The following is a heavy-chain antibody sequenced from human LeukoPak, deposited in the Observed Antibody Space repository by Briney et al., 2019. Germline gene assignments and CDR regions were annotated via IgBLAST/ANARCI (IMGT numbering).Heavy chain of an antibody. Sequence: GASVKVSCKASGYTFTGYYMHWVRQAPGQGLEWMGRINPNSGGTNYAQKFQGRVTMTRDTSISTAYMELSRLRSDDTAVYYCAREEAYSSSSGVDYWGQGTLVTVSS. D-gene: IGHD6-6*01. CDR3: AREEAYSSSSGVDY. CDR2: INPNSGGT. V-gene: IGHV1-2*06. J-gene: IGHJ4*02. CDR1: GYTFTGYY.